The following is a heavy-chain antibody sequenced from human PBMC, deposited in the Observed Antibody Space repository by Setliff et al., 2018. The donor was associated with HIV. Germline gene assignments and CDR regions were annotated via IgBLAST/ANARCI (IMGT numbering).Heavy chain of an antibody. V-gene: IGHV3-30*07. CDR2: MSYDGNNK. CDR1: GFIFSSYA. Sequence: GGSLRLSCAASGFIFSSYAMHWVRQAPGKGLEWVAAMSYDGNNKYYADSVKGRFTISRDNAKNSLYLQMNSLRVEDTAVYYCARGRMWYWGQGTLVTVSS. D-gene: IGHD2-15*01. CDR3: ARGRMWY. J-gene: IGHJ4*02.